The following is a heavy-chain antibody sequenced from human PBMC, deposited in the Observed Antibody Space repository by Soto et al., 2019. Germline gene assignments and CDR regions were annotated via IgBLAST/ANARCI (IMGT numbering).Heavy chain of an antibody. CDR1: GFTVSSNY. CDR3: AKDRGDGYNSNAFDI. V-gene: IGHV3-9*01. J-gene: IGHJ3*02. Sequence: PGGSLRLSCAASGFTVSSNYMSWVRQAPGKGLEWVSGISWNSGSIGYADSVKGRFTISRDNAKNSLYLQMNSLRAEDTALYYCAKDRGDGYNSNAFDIWGQGTMVTVSS. D-gene: IGHD5-12*01. CDR2: ISWNSGSI.